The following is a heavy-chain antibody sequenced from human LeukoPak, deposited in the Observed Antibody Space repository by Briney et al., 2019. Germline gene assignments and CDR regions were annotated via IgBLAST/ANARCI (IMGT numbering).Heavy chain of an antibody. V-gene: IGHV3-33*01. CDR1: GFTFSSYG. D-gene: IGHD2-2*01. J-gene: IGHJ4*02. Sequence: PGGFLRLSCAASGFTFSSYGMHWVRQAPGKGLEWVAVIWYDGSNKYYADSVKGRFTISRDNSKNTLYLQMNSLRAEDTAVYYCARVFCSSTSCNIDYWGQGTLVTVSS. CDR3: ARVFCSSTSCNIDY. CDR2: IWYDGSNK.